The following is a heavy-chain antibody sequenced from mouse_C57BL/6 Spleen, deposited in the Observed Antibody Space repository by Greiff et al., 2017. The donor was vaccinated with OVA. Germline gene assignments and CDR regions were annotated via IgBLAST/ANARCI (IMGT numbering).Heavy chain of an antibody. Sequence: QVQLQQSGPELVKPGASVKISCKASGYAFSSSWMNWVKQRPGKGLEWIGRIYPGDGDTNYNGKFKGKATLTADKSSSTAYMQLSSLTSEDSAVYFCARKETGLDYWGQGTTLTVSS. J-gene: IGHJ2*01. V-gene: IGHV1-82*01. D-gene: IGHD4-1*01. CDR3: ARKETGLDY. CDR2: IYPGDGDT. CDR1: GYAFSSSW.